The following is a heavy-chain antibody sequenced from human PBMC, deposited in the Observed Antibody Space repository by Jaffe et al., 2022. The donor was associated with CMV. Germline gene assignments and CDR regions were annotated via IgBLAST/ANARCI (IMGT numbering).Heavy chain of an antibody. Sequence: QVQLVQSGAEVKKPGASVKVSCKASGYTFTGYYMHWVRQAPGQGLEWMGWINPNSGGTNYAQKFQGRVTMTRDTSISTAYMELSRLRSDDTAVYYCARQKRTLRSPYYYGMDVWGQGTTVTVSS. CDR3: ARQKRTLRSPYYYGMDV. CDR2: INPNSGGT. CDR1: GYTFTGYY. J-gene: IGHJ6*02. V-gene: IGHV1-2*02.